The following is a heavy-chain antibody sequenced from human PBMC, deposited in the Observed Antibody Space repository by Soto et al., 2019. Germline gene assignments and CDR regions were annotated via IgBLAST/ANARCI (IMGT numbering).Heavy chain of an antibody. CDR2: IDYSGST. CDR3: TRARYGDHFDS. J-gene: IGHJ4*02. V-gene: IGHV4-59*01. CDR1: GDSMTGAN. Sequence: QVQLQESGPGLLKPSETLSLTCSVSGDSMTGANWGWFRQSPEKGLEWIGYIDYSGSTNYNPSLRSRITITIDTSSNQFSLNLASVTAADAAVYHCTRARYGDHFDSWGQGTLVTVSS. D-gene: IGHD4-17*01.